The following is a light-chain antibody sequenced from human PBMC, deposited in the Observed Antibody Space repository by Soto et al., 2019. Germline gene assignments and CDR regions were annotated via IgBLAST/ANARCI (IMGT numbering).Light chain of an antibody. CDR2: GTS. CDR1: QSVGRS. V-gene: IGKV3-15*01. J-gene: IGKJ1*01. Sequence: IVMTQSPATLSVSPGERATLSCRASQSVGRSLAWYQQKPGQAPRLLMYGTSARATGIPATFSGSGSGTEFTLTISSLQSEDFAVYYCQQYNNWPPTFGQGTKVDIK. CDR3: QQYNNWPPT.